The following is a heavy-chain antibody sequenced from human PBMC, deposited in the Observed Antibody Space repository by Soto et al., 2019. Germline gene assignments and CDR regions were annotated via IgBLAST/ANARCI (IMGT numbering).Heavy chain of an antibody. D-gene: IGHD6-13*01. V-gene: IGHV4-34*01. J-gene: IGHJ4*02. CDR1: GGSFSGNY. Sequence: SETLSLTCAVYGGSFSGNYWTWIRQPPGKGLEWIAEINHSGSSNYNPSLRSRVTISIDTAKNQFSLKLNSVTAADTAVYYCATSYGNAWYTNWGQGTQVTVSS. CDR2: INHSGSS. CDR3: ATSYGNAWYTN.